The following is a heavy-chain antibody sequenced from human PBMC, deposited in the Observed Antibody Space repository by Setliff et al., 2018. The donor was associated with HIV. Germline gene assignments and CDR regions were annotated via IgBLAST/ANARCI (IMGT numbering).Heavy chain of an antibody. Sequence: PSETLSLTCAVYNGSFSGYYWTWIRQPPGKGLEWIGEINHSGSTNYSPSLKSRVTISVDASRNQFSLRLSSVTAADTAVYFCARVQGHCIGGNCYSDYYGMDVWGQGTTVTVSS. CDR1: NGSFSGYY. V-gene: IGHV4-34*01. CDR2: INHSGST. J-gene: IGHJ6*02. CDR3: ARVQGHCIGGNCYSDYYGMDV. D-gene: IGHD2-15*01.